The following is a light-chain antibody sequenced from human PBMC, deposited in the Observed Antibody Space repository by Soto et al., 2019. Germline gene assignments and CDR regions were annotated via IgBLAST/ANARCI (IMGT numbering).Light chain of an antibody. CDR2: GAS. Sequence: DIVMTQSPATLSVSPGARAPLSCRASQSVSSNLAWYQQKPGQAPRLLIYGASNRATGIPDRFSGSGSGTGFTLTISRLEPEDFAVYYCQQYGSSGTFGQGTKVDIK. CDR3: QQYGSSGT. V-gene: IGKV3-20*01. CDR1: QSVSSN. J-gene: IGKJ1*01.